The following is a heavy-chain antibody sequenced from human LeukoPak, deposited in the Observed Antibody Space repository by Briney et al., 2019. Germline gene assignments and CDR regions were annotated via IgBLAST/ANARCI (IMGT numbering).Heavy chain of an antibody. CDR1: GFTFSSYS. D-gene: IGHD2-15*01. Sequence: GGSLRLSCAASGFTFSSYSMNWVRQAPGKGLEWVSSISSSSSYIYYADSVKGRFTISRDNAKNSLYLQMNSLRAEDTAVYYCARDEFDCSGGSSYFDYWGQGTLVTVSS. J-gene: IGHJ4*02. CDR2: ISSSSSYI. CDR3: ARDEFDCSGGSSYFDY. V-gene: IGHV3-21*01.